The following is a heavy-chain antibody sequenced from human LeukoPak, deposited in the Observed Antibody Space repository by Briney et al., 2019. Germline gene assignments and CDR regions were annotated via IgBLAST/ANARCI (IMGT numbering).Heavy chain of an antibody. J-gene: IGHJ4*02. CDR1: GYTFTSYD. V-gene: IGHV1-18*01. CDR2: INAYNGNT. Sequence: ASVKVSCKASGYTFTSYDINWVRQAAGHGGEWMGWINAYNGNTNYAQKLQGRVTMTTDTSTSTAYMDLRSLRSDDTAVYYCARDPGTAMVPYYFDYWGQGTLVTVSS. D-gene: IGHD5-18*01. CDR3: ARDPGTAMVPYYFDY.